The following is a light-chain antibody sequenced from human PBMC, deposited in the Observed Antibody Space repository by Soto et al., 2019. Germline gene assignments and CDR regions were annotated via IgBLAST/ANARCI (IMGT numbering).Light chain of an antibody. CDR3: QQYGSSPRT. Sequence: EIVLTQSPGTLSLSPGERATLSCRASQSVSSSSLAWYQQKPGQAPRLLIYGASSRATGIPDRFSGSGSGTDVTLTISRLEPEEFVVYYCQQYGSSPRTFGQGTKVEIK. CDR1: QSVSSSS. V-gene: IGKV3-20*01. J-gene: IGKJ1*01. CDR2: GAS.